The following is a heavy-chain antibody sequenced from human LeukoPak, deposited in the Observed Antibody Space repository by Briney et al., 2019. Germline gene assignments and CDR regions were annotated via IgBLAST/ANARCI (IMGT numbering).Heavy chain of an antibody. Sequence: GGSLRLSCAASGFTFSSYSVNWVRQAPGKGLEWVSSISSSSSYIYYADSVKGRFTISRDNAKNSLYLQMNSLRAEDTAVYYCARAGLYSSSWYLGYWGQGTLVTVSS. CDR1: GFTFSSYS. CDR2: ISSSSSYI. CDR3: ARAGLYSSSWYLGY. V-gene: IGHV3-21*01. J-gene: IGHJ4*02. D-gene: IGHD6-13*01.